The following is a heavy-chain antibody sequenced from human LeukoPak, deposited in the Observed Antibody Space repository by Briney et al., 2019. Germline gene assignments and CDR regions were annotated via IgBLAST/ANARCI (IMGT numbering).Heavy chain of an antibody. CDR3: AGRRRDGYNLAL. D-gene: IGHD5-24*01. CDR2: INHSGST. V-gene: IGHV4-34*01. CDR1: GGSFSGFY. Sequence: SETLSLTCAVNGGSFSGFYWSWIRQPPGKGLEWIGEINHSGSTNYNPSLKSRVTISVDTSKNQFSLKLSSVTAADTAVYYCAGRRRDGYNLALWGQGTLVTVSS. J-gene: IGHJ4*02.